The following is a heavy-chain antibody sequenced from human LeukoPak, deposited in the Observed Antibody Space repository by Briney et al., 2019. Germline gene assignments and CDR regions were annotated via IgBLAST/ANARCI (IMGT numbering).Heavy chain of an antibody. V-gene: IGHV3-74*01. CDR1: GFTFSNYW. CDR3: ARGRHRVYYYSYMDV. CDR2: INSNGSVT. Sequence: GGSLRLSCAASGFTFSNYWMHWVRQAPGKGLVWVSRINSNGSVTTYADSVKGRFTISRDNAKNTLYLQMNSLRGEDTAVYYCARGRHRVYYYSYMDVWGKGTTVTVSS. J-gene: IGHJ6*03.